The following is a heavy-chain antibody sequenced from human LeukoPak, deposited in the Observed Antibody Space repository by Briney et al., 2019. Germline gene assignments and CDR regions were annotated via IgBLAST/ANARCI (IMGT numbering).Heavy chain of an antibody. CDR3: AREVSVWNYFDY. J-gene: IGHJ4*02. Sequence: PGGSLRLSCAASGFTVSRNYMSWVRQAPGKGLEWVSVIYSGGSTYYADSVKGRFTISRDNSKNTLYLQMNSLRAEDTAVYYCAREVSVWNYFDYWGQGTLVTVSS. CDR1: GFTVSRNY. V-gene: IGHV3-66*02. D-gene: IGHD5/OR15-5a*01. CDR2: IYSGGST.